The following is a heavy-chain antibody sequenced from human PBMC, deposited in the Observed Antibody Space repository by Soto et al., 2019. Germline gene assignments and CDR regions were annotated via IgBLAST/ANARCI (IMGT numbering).Heavy chain of an antibody. CDR2: IIPIFGTA. V-gene: IGHV1-69*13. Sequence: SVKVSCKASGGTFSSYAISWVRQAPGQGLEWMGGIIPIFGTANYAQRFQGRVTITADESTSTAYMELSSLRSEDTAVYYCARGEWEPPYNWFDPWGQGTLVTVSS. J-gene: IGHJ5*02. D-gene: IGHD1-26*01. CDR3: ARGEWEPPYNWFDP. CDR1: GGTFSSYA.